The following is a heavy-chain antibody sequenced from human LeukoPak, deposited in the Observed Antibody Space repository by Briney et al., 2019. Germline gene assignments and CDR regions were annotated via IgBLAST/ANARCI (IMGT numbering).Heavy chain of an antibody. CDR1: GFTFSSYW. CDR3: AKDRAVWQQWLVRGDAFDI. J-gene: IGHJ3*02. Sequence: QPGGSLRLSCAASGFTFSSYWMHWVRQAPGKGLVWVSRINSDGSSTSYADSVKGRFTISRDNSKNTLYLQMNSLRAEDTAVYYCAKDRAVWQQWLVRGDAFDIWGQGTMVTVSS. V-gene: IGHV3-74*01. D-gene: IGHD6-19*01. CDR2: INSDGSST.